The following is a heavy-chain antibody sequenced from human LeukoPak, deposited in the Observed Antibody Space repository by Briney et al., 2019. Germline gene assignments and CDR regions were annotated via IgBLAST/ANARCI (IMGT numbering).Heavy chain of an antibody. Sequence: SETLSLTCTVSGGSISSYYWSWIRQPPGKGLEWIGYIYYSGSTNYNPSLKSRVTISVDTSKNQFSLKLSSVTAADTAVYYCARAEGPYCSGGSCYSVGWFDPWGQGTLVTVSS. CDR3: ARAEGPYCSGGSCYSVGWFDP. CDR2: IYYSGST. J-gene: IGHJ5*02. CDR1: GGSISSYY. V-gene: IGHV4-59*08. D-gene: IGHD2-15*01.